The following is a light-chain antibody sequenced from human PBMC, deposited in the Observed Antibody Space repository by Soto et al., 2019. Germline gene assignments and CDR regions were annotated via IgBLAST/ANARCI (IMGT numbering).Light chain of an antibody. CDR2: DAS. CDR1: QSVSSH. V-gene: IGKV3-11*01. J-gene: IGKJ5*01. CDR3: QQGGNWPLT. Sequence: EIVLTQSPATLSLSPGEGATVSCRASQSVSSHLAWYQQKRGQAPRLLIYDASSRASGIPARFSGRGSGTDFTLTISYLEPEDFAIDYCQQGGNWPLTCGQGTRLEIK.